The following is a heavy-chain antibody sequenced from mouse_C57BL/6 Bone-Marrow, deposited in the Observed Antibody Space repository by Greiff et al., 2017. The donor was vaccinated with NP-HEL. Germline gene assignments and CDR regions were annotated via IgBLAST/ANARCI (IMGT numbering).Heavy chain of an antibody. CDR3: ARRGTGTFYWYFDV. D-gene: IGHD4-1*01. J-gene: IGHJ1*03. CDR2: IWSGGST. CDR1: GFSLTSYG. Sequence: VQLQQSGPGLVQPSQSLSITCTVSGFSLTSYGVHWVRQSPGKGLEWLGVIWSGGSTDYNAAFISRLSISKDNSKSQVFFKMNSLQADDTAIYYCARRGTGTFYWYFDVWGTGTTVTVSS. V-gene: IGHV2-2*01.